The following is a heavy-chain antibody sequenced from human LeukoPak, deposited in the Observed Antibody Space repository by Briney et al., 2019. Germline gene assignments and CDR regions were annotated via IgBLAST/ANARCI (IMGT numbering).Heavy chain of an antibody. CDR2: IYYSGST. CDR3: ARSPDILTGPRDYYYYYGMDV. J-gene: IGHJ6*02. D-gene: IGHD3-9*01. CDR1: GGSISSYY. Sequence: SETLSLTCTDSGGSISSYYWSWIRQPPGKGLEWIGYIYYSGSTNYNPSLKSRVTISVDTSKNQFSLKLSSVTAADTAVYYCARSPDILTGPRDYYYYYGMDVWGQGTTVTVSS. V-gene: IGHV4-59*08.